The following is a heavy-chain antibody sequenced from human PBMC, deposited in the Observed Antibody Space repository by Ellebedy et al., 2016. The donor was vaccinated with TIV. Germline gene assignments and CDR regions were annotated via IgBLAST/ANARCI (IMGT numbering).Heavy chain of an antibody. J-gene: IGHJ4*02. CDR1: GFTFSSFG. Sequence: GESLKISCAASGFTFSSFGMHWVRQAPGKGLEWVAVISYDGNNKYYGDSVKGRVTVSRDNSKNTLHLQMNSLGPEDTAVYYCARDTPASHQMDYWGQGTLVTVSS. D-gene: IGHD2-2*01. CDR2: ISYDGNNK. CDR3: ARDTPASHQMDY. V-gene: IGHV3-30*03.